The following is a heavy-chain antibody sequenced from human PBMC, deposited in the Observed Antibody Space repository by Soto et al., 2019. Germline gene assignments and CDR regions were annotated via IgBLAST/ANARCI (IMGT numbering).Heavy chain of an antibody. J-gene: IGHJ4*02. CDR3: ARDGSFYYYDSSGYYYAGGFDY. V-gene: IGHV1-69*01. Sequence: QVQLVQSGAEVKKPGSSVKVSCKASGGTFSSYAISWVRQAPGQGLEWMGGIIPIFGTANYAQKFQGRVTITADESTSTAYMELSSLRSEDTAVYYCARDGSFYYYDSSGYYYAGGFDYWGQGTLVTVSS. D-gene: IGHD3-22*01. CDR1: GGTFSSYA. CDR2: IIPIFGTA.